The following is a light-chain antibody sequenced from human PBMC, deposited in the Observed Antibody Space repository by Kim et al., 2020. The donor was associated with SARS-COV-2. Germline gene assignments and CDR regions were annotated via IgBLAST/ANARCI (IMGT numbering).Light chain of an antibody. CDR1: KLGDKY. Sequence: VSPGQPASITCSGDKLGDKYASWYQQKPGQSPVLVLYQDSKRPSGIPERFSGSNSGNTATLTISGTQAMDEADYYCQAWDISIWVFGGGTQLTVL. CDR3: QAWDISIWV. J-gene: IGLJ3*02. CDR2: QDS. V-gene: IGLV3-1*01.